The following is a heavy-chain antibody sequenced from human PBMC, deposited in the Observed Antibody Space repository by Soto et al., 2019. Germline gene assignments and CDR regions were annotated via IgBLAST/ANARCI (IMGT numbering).Heavy chain of an antibody. CDR2: INHSGST. CDR1: GESFSGHY. J-gene: IGHJ4*02. Sequence: PAETLSLTCAVYGESFSGHYWSWIRQPPGKGLEWIGEINHSGSTNYNPSLKSRVTISVDTSKNQFSLKLSSVTAADAAVYYCVRGQVPPMRVAYCGQGTLVTV. V-gene: IGHV4-34*01. CDR3: VRGQVPPMRVAY.